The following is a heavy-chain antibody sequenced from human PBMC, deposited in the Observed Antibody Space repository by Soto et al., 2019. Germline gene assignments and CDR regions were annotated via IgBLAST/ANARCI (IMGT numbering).Heavy chain of an antibody. CDR1: GCGFSSYG. V-gene: IGHV3-30*03. CDR3: ATFGIYDFWSGYLHRDGFGV. J-gene: IGHJ3*01. D-gene: IGHD3-3*01. Sequence: PGGSLRRSGVASGCGFSSYGLHWVRQAPGKGLEWVEIVPFDGSDSYYADSVKGRFTIFRDNCKNTLYLHMNSLRTEDTAVYYCATFGIYDFWSGYLHRDGFGVWRQGTMVTVAS. CDR2: VPFDGSDS.